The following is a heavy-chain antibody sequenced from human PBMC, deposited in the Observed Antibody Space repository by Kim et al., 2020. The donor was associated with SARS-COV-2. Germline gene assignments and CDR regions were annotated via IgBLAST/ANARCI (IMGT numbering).Heavy chain of an antibody. CDR2: INPNSGGT. V-gene: IGHV1-2*04. Sequence: ASVKVSCKASGYTFTGYYMHWVRQAPGQGLEWMGWINPNSGGTDYAQKFQGWVTMTRDTSISTAYMELSRLRSDDTAVYYCARVGGGYCSGGSCETYYYGMDVWGQGTTVTVSS. CDR3: ARVGGGYCSGGSCETYYYGMDV. CDR1: GYTFTGYY. D-gene: IGHD2-15*01. J-gene: IGHJ6*02.